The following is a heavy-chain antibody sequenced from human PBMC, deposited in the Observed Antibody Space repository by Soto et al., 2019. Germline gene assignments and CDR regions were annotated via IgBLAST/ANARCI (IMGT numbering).Heavy chain of an antibody. CDR1: GFTFSSYW. J-gene: IGHJ4*02. D-gene: IGHD2-8*01. CDR3: ARVPTGKYGVWNY. Sequence: EVQLVESGGGLVQPGGSLRLSCAASGFTFSSYWMHWVRQVPGKGLVWVSRINPDGTTTTYGDSVKGRFTISRDNAENTLYLQMSSLGGDDTAVYYWARVPTGKYGVWNYWGQGTLVTVSS. V-gene: IGHV3-74*01. CDR2: INPDGTTT.